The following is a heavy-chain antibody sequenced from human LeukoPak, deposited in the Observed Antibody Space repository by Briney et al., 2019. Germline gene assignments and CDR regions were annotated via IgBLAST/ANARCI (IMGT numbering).Heavy chain of an antibody. J-gene: IGHJ6*02. CDR3: ARDRPRGWQYYYYYGMDV. Sequence: GGSLRLSCAASGFTFSSYSMNWVRQAPGKGLEWVSYVTSSSTTIYYADSVKGRFTTSRDNAKNSLYLLMNSLRAEDTAVYYCARDRPRGWQYYYYYGMDVWGQGTTVTVSS. CDR1: GFTFSSYS. D-gene: IGHD6-19*01. CDR2: VTSSSTTI. V-gene: IGHV3-48*01.